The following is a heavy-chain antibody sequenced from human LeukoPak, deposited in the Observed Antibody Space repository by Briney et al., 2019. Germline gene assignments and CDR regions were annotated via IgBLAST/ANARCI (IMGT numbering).Heavy chain of an antibody. CDR2: ISAYNGNT. V-gene: IGHV1-18*01. Sequence: ASVKVSCKASGYTFTSYGISWVRQAPGQGLEWMGWISAYNGNTNYAQKLQGRVTMTTDTSTSTAYMELRSLRSDDTAVYYCAREPQANYYDSSGYYPLAYWGQGTLVTVSS. J-gene: IGHJ4*02. CDR3: AREPQANYYDSSGYYPLAY. D-gene: IGHD3-22*01. CDR1: GYTFTSYG.